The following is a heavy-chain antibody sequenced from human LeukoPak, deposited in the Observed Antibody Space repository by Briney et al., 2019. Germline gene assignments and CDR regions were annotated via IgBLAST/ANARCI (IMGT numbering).Heavy chain of an antibody. V-gene: IGHV4-39*01. CDR2: ISHTGNT. Sequence: PSETLSLTCTVSADSISSSYYYWGWIRQPPGKGLEWIASISHTGNTYYNPSLKSRVTMSVDTSKNHVSLMLNSVSVADTAVYHCARHFPREDGNKRGFENWGQGTLVIVSS. CDR1: ADSISSSYYY. D-gene: IGHD2/OR15-2a*01. J-gene: IGHJ4*02. CDR3: ARHFPREDGNKRGFEN.